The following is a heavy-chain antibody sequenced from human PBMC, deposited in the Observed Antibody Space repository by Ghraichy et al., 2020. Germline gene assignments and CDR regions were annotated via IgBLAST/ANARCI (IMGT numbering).Heavy chain of an antibody. CDR1: GFTFSSFV. CDR2: ISSDGRST. Sequence: GESLRLSCAGSGFTFSSFVMHWVRQAPGRGLEYVSAISSDGRSTYYADSVKGRFTISRDTSKNMLYLQMGSLRPEDTAVYYCARDRNSNYYDYLGQGTQVTVSA. CDR3: ARDRNSNYYDY. V-gene: IGHV3-64*02. D-gene: IGHD2/OR15-2a*01. J-gene: IGHJ4*02.